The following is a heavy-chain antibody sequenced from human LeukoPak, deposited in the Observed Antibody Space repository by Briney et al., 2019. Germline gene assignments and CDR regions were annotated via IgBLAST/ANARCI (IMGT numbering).Heavy chain of an antibody. CDR3: ARHPIEYSSSPSAFDI. J-gene: IGHJ3*02. V-gene: IGHV5-51*01. CDR1: GYSFTSYW. CDR2: IYPGDSDT. Sequence: GGSLKISCKGSGYSFTSYWIGWARQMPGKGLEWMGIIYPGDSDTRYSPSFQGQVTISADKSISTAYLQWSSLKASDTAMYYCARHPIEYSSSPSAFDIWGQGTMVTVSS. D-gene: IGHD6-6*01.